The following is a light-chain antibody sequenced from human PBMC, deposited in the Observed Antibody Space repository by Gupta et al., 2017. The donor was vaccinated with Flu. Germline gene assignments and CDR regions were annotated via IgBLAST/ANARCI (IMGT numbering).Light chain of an antibody. CDR3: AGWDDSHGGCVL. CDR2: SGD. CDR1: ASNFGSNT. Sequence: QSVLTQPPSASGTPGQRVTISCSGSASNFGSNTVNWYQQFPGTAPKLVIYSGDQRPSGVPDRFSGSQSGTSASLAISGLQSDDEATYFCAGWDDSHGGCVLFGGGTKLTVL. V-gene: IGLV1-44*01. J-gene: IGLJ2*01.